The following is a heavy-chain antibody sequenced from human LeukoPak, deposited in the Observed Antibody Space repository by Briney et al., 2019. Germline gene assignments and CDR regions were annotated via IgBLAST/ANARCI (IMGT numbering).Heavy chain of an antibody. J-gene: IGHJ3*02. CDR1: GGSISNYY. CDR3: ATYSSSWYSYAFDI. D-gene: IGHD6-13*01. Sequence: SETLSLTCTVSGGSISNYYWSWIRQPPGKGLEGIGYISYIGNTNYSPSLKSRVTISVDTSKNQFSLKLSSVTAADTAVYYCATYSSSWYSYAFDIWGQGTMVTVSS. CDR2: ISYIGNT. V-gene: IGHV4-59*08.